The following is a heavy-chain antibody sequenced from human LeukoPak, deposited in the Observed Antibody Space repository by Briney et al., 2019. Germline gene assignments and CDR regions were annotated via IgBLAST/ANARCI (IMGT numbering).Heavy chain of an antibody. J-gene: IGHJ5*02. CDR2: IYSGGST. CDR1: GFTVSSNY. Sequence: GGSLRLSCAASGFTVSSNYMSWIRQAPGKGLEWVSVIYSGGSTYYADSVKGRFTISRDNSKNTLYLQMNSLRAEDTAVYYCARIVVLYYYGSGNWFDPWGQGTLVTVSS. CDR3: ARIVVLYYYGSGNWFDP. V-gene: IGHV3-66*01. D-gene: IGHD3-10*01.